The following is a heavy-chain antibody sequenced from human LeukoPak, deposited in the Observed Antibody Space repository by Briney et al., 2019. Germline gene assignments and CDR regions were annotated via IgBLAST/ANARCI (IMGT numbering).Heavy chain of an antibody. Sequence: GGSLRLSCAASGFTFNSFAMHWVRQAPGRGLEWVAVVSYVENNKNYADSVKGRFTISRDNSKNTLYLQMNSLRAEDTAVYYCARDAHPDTAMVMDYFDYWGQGTLVTVSA. CDR1: GFTFNSFA. V-gene: IGHV3-30-3*01. J-gene: IGHJ4*02. CDR3: ARDAHPDTAMVMDYFDY. D-gene: IGHD5-18*01. CDR2: VSYVENNK.